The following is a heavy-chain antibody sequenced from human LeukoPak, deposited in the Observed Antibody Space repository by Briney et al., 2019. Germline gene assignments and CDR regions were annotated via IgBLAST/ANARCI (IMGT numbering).Heavy chain of an antibody. CDR2: IYPDDSDT. D-gene: IGHD2-2*01. CDR1: GYSFTNYW. CDR3: ARRYTVVVPAATMGSYYYYYYMDV. J-gene: IGHJ6*03. V-gene: IGHV5-51*01. Sequence: GESLKISCKASGYSFTNYWIAWVRQMPGKGLEWRGIIYPDDSDTRYNPSLQGQVTISADKSISTAYLQWSSLKASDTAMYYCARRYTVVVPAATMGSYYYYYYMDVWGKGTTVTVPS.